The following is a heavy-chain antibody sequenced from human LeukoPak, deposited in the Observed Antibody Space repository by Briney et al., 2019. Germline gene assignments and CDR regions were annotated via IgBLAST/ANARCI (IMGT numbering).Heavy chain of an antibody. CDR3: ARARYSSSWYSGPPYNWFDP. J-gene: IGHJ5*02. D-gene: IGHD6-13*01. Sequence: ASVKVSCKASGYTFTSYAMNWVRQAPGQGLEWMGWINTNTGNPTYAQGFTGRFVFSLDTSVSTAYLQISSLKAEDTAVYYCARARYSSSWYSGPPYNWFDPWGQGTLVTVSS. V-gene: IGHV7-4-1*02. CDR2: INTNTGNP. CDR1: GYTFTSYA.